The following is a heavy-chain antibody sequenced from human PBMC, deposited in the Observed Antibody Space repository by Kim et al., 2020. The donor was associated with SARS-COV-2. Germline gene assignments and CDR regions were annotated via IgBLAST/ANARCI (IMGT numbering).Heavy chain of an antibody. CDR2: ISYDGSNK. D-gene: IGHD1-26*01. CDR1: GFTFSSYG. J-gene: IGHJ4*02. CDR3: AKPAIGWELLHYYFDY. Sequence: GGSLRLSCAASGFTFSSYGMHWVRQAPGKGLEWVAVISYDGSNKYYADSVKGRFTISRDNSKNTLYLQMNSLRAEDTAVYYCAKPAIGWELLHYYFDYWGQGTLVTVSS. V-gene: IGHV3-30*18.